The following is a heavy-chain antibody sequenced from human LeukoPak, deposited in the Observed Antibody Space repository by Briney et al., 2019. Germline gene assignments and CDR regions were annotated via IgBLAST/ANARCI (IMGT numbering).Heavy chain of an antibody. D-gene: IGHD5-24*01. CDR1: GYTFTGNY. CDR2: INPNSGAT. Sequence: ASVTVSCKASGYTFTGNYLHWVRQAPGQGLEWMGWINPNSGATVYAQKFLGRVTMTRDTSITTAYMDLTRLTSDDTAVYFCARGGDGGVDYNYGHYWGQGTLVTVSS. V-gene: IGHV1-2*02. CDR3: ARGGDGGVDYNYGHY. J-gene: IGHJ4*02.